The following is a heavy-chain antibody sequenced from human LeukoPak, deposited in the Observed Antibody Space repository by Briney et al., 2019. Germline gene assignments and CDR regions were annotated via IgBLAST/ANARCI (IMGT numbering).Heavy chain of an antibody. CDR3: AKAFSPTSGTFYLSFDS. CDR1: GFTFSRYA. Sequence: GGSLRLSCAAPGFTFSRYAMSWVRQAPGKGLEWVSTISNTGESTYYADSVKGRFTNSRDKSKDTLCMQMNSLRADDTAVYYCAKAFSPTSGTFYLSFDSWGQGTLVSVSS. J-gene: IGHJ4*02. V-gene: IGHV3-23*01. CDR2: ISNTGEST. D-gene: IGHD3-10*01.